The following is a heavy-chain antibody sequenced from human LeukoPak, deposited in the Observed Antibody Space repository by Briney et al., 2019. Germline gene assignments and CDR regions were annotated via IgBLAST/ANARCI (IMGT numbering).Heavy chain of an antibody. D-gene: IGHD6-19*01. CDR3: ARDKSGSSGWYSYFDY. CDR1: GYTFTGYY. CDR2: INPNSGDT. V-gene: IGHV1-2*02. J-gene: IGHJ4*02. Sequence: ASVKVSCKASGYTFTGYYMHWVRQAPGQGLEWMGWINPNSGDTNYAQKFQGRVTMTRDTSISTAYMELSRLRSGDTAVYYCARDKSGSSGWYSYFDYWGQGTLVTVSS.